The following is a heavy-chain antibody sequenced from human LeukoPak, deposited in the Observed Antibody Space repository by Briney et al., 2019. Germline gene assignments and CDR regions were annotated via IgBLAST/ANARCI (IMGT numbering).Heavy chain of an antibody. Sequence: SETLSLTCTVSGGSISSYYWSWIRQPAGKGLEWIGRIYTSGSTNYNPSLKSRVTMSVDTSKNQFSLKLSSVTAADTAVYYCAASARYRLTRIAAAGNFDYWGQGTLVTVSS. J-gene: IGHJ4*02. CDR2: IYTSGST. CDR3: AASARYRLTRIAAAGNFDY. D-gene: IGHD6-13*01. V-gene: IGHV4-4*07. CDR1: GGSISSYY.